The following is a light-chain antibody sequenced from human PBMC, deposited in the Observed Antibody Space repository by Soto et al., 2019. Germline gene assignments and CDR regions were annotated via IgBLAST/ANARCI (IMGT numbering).Light chain of an antibody. CDR2: DAS. J-gene: IGKJ3*01. CDR3: QQYGSSPGLLT. V-gene: IGKV3-20*01. Sequence: EIVLTQSPGTLSLSPGERATLSCRASQSVSSSYLAWYQQKPGQAPRLLIYDASRRATGIPDRFSGSGSGTDFTLTISRLEPEDFAVYSCQQYGSSPGLLTFGPGTKVDIK. CDR1: QSVSSSY.